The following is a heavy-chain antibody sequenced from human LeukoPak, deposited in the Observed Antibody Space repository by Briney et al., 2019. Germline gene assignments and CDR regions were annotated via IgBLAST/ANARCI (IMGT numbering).Heavy chain of an antibody. J-gene: IGHJ4*02. CDR2: ISGSGGST. V-gene: IGHV3-23*01. CDR3: AKKVGLTTSNFDY. D-gene: IGHD1-26*01. CDR1: GFTFSSYA. Sequence: HPGGSLRLSCAASGFTFSSYAMSWVRQAPGKGLEWVSGISGSGGSTYYADSVKGRFTISRDNSKNTLYLQMNSLRAEDTAVYYCAKKVGLTTSNFDYWGQGTLVTVSS.